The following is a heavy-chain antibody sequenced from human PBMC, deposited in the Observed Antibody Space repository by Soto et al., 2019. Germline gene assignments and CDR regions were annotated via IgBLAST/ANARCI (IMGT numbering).Heavy chain of an antibody. J-gene: IGHJ5*02. Sequence: QVQLQESGPGLVKPSETLSLTCTVSGGSISSYCWSWIRQPPGKGLEWIGYIDYSGSTSYNPSLKSRVTISLDTSKNQFSLRLSSVTAADTAAYHCARGGDSTGWYNWFDPWGQGTLVTVSS. V-gene: IGHV4-59*01. CDR1: GGSISSYC. D-gene: IGHD6-19*01. CDR3: ARGGDSTGWYNWFDP. CDR2: IDYSGST.